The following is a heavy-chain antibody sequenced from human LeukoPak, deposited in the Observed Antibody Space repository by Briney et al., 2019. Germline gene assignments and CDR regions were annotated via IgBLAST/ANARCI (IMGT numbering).Heavy chain of an antibody. CDR3: VSQQVAPP. CDR1: GFTFSHYW. CDR2: IKEDGSIE. Sequence: GGSLRLSCVASGFTFSHYWMGWVRQAPGKGLEWVANIKEDGSIEDYVDSVKGRFTVSRDNAKNSLYLEMNSLRVEDTAVYYCVSQQVAPPWGQGTLVSVSS. V-gene: IGHV3-7*01. D-gene: IGHD5-12*01. J-gene: IGHJ5*02.